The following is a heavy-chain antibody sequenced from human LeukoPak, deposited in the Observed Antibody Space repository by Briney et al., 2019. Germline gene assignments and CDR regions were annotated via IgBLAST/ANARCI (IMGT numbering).Heavy chain of an antibody. J-gene: IGHJ4*02. V-gene: IGHV4-34*01. CDR3: ARGTYPLYYDSSGYYRY. CDR1: GFTFSNAW. Sequence: GSLRLSCAASGFTFSNAWMSWVRQAPGKGLEWIGEINHSGSTSYNPSLKSRVTISVDTSKNQFSLKLSSVTAADTAVYYCARGTYPLYYDSSGYYRYWGQGTLVTVSS. CDR2: INHSGST. D-gene: IGHD3-22*01.